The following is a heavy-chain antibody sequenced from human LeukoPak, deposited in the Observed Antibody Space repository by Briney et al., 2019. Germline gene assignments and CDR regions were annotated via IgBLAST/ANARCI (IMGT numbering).Heavy chain of an antibody. CDR1: GGTFSSYA. CDR3: ASVLRGYCSGGSCYPYYYYYYGMDV. J-gene: IGHJ6*04. V-gene: IGHV1-69*06. D-gene: IGHD2-15*01. CDR2: IIPIFGTA. Sequence: GASVKVSCKASGGTFSSYAISWVRQAPGQGLEWTGGIIPIFGTANYAQKFQGRVTITADKSTSTAYMELSSLRSEDTAVYYCASVLRGYCSGGSCYPYYYYYYGMDVWGKGTTVTVSS.